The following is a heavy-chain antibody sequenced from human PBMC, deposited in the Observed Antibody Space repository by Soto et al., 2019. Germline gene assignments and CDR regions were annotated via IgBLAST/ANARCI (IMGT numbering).Heavy chain of an antibody. CDR2: INPANGNT. Sequence: QVQLAQSGAEERKPGASVKVSCEATGYTFTAYAMHWVRQAPGQRLEWMGWINPANGNTKYSQKFQGRLTITSDTSANTFYMALNSLTSEDTAMYYCTRSAISPYGGLIGPFDYWGQGNLVTVSS. D-gene: IGHD3-16*02. J-gene: IGHJ4*02. V-gene: IGHV1-3*05. CDR3: TRSAISPYGGLIGPFDY. CDR1: GYTFTAYA.